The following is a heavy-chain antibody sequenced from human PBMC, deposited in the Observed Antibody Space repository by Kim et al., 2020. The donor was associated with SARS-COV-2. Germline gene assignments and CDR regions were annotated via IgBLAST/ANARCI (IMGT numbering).Heavy chain of an antibody. CDR3: ARDGVATPPAYYYYGMDV. CDR1: GYTFTSYG. J-gene: IGHJ6*02. V-gene: IGHV1-18*01. Sequence: ASVKVSCKASGYTFTSYGISWVRQAPGQGLEWMGWISAYNGNTNYAQKLQGRVTMTTDTSTSTAYMELRSLRSDDTAVYYCARDGVATPPAYYYYGMDVWGQGTTVTVSS. CDR2: ISAYNGNT. D-gene: IGHD5-12*01.